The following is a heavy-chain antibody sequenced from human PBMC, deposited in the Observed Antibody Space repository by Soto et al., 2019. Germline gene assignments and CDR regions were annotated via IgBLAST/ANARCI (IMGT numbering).Heavy chain of an antibody. Sequence: QVQLVESGGGLVKPGGSLRLSCAASGFTFSDYYMRWIRQAPGKGLEWVSYISSSGSTIYYADSVKGRFTISRDNAKNSLYLQMNSLRAEDTAVYYCARAPNPGNSIGVFVWYFDLWGRGTLVTVSS. CDR2: ISSSGSTI. V-gene: IGHV3-11*01. CDR1: GFTFSDYY. J-gene: IGHJ2*01. D-gene: IGHD4-4*01. CDR3: ARAPNPGNSIGVFVWYFDL.